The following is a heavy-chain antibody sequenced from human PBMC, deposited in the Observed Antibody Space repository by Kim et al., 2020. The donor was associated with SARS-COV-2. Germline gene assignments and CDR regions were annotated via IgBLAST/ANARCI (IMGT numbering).Heavy chain of an antibody. D-gene: IGHD3-10*01. V-gene: IGHV4-31*02. Sequence: SLKSRVTISVDTSKNQFSLKLSSVTAADTAVYYCARALRITMVRVYGMDVWGQGTTVTVSS. CDR3: ARALRITMVRVYGMDV. J-gene: IGHJ6*02.